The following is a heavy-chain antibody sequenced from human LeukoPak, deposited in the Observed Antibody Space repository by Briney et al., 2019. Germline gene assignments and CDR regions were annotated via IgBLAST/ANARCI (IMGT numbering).Heavy chain of an antibody. D-gene: IGHD4-17*01. J-gene: IGHJ3*02. CDR3: ARMSTVSLAFDI. V-gene: IGHV4-59*01. CDR1: GDSISGYY. CDR2: IYYSGIT. Sequence: SETLSLTCTVSGDSISGYYWNWIRQPPGKGLEWIGYIYYSGITNYNPSLKSRVSISVDTSKNQFSLKLSSVTAADTAVYYCARMSTVSLAFDIWGQGTMVTVSS.